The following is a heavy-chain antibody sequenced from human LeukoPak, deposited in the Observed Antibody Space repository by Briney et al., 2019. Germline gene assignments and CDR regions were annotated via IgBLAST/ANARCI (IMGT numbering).Heavy chain of an antibody. Sequence: GGSLRLSCAVSGFSVSNDYMNWVRQAPGRGLERVANIKQDGSEKYYVDSVKGRFTISRDSSKNSPYLEMNSLRAEDTAVYCCARARYYYGSGNYYIWWDYWGQGTLVTVSS. J-gene: IGHJ4*02. V-gene: IGHV3-7*01. D-gene: IGHD3-10*01. CDR1: GFSVSNDY. CDR3: ARARYYYGSGNYYIWWDY. CDR2: IKQDGSEK.